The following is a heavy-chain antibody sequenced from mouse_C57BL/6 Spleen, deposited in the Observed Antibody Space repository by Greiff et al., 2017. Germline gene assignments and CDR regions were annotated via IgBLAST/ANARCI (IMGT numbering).Heavy chain of an antibody. Sequence: EVQLQQSGPELVKPGASVKIPCKASGYTFTDYNMDWVKQSHGKSLEWIGDINPNNGGTSYNQKFKGKATLTVDKSSSTAYMELRSLTSEDTAVYYCAREGLTATVEDGWYFDVWGTGTTVTVSS. V-gene: IGHV1-18*01. J-gene: IGHJ1*03. CDR2: INPNNGGT. D-gene: IGHD1-1*01. CDR1: GYTFTDYN. CDR3: AREGLTATVEDGWYFDV.